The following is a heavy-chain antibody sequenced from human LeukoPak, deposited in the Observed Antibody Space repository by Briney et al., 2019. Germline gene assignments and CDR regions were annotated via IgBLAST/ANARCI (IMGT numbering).Heavy chain of an antibody. D-gene: IGHD1-26*01. V-gene: IGHV4-38-2*01. CDR3: ARRGVGATYPGAFDI. Sequence: SETLSLTCAVSGYSISSGYYWGWIRQPPGKGLEWIGSIYHSGSTYYNPSLKSRVTMSVDTSKNQFSLNLSSVTAADTALYYCARRGVGATYPGAFDIWGQGTMVTVSP. J-gene: IGHJ3*02. CDR1: GYSISSGYY. CDR2: IYHSGST.